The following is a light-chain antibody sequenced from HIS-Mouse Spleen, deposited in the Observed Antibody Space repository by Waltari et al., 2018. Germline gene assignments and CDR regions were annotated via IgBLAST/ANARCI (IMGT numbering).Light chain of an antibody. CDR2: EGS. CDR3: CSYAGWV. CDR1: SRDVGSYNL. J-gene: IGLJ3*02. V-gene: IGLV2-23*01. Sequence: QSALTQPASVSGSPGQSITISCTGTSRDVGSYNLVSWYQQPPGKAPKLMIYEGSKRPSGVSNRFSGSKSGNTASLTISGLQAEDEADYYCCSYAGWVFGGGTKLTVL.